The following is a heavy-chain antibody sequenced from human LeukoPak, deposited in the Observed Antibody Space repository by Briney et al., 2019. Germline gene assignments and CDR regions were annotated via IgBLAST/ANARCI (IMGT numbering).Heavy chain of an antibody. V-gene: IGHV3-23*01. D-gene: IGHD1-26*01. Sequence: GGSLRLSCAASGFTFSYYAMNWVRQAPGKGLEWVSYISGSSSRIDYVDSVKGRFTISRDNSKNTLYLQMNSLRAEDTAVYYCARVGATSGSFDYWGQGTLVTVSS. CDR2: ISGSSSRI. CDR1: GFTFSYYA. CDR3: ARVGATSGSFDY. J-gene: IGHJ4*02.